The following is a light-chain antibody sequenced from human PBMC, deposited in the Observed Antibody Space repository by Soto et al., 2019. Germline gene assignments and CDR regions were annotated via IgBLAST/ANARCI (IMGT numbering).Light chain of an antibody. V-gene: IGKV1-5*01. CDR2: DVS. J-gene: IGKJ1*01. CDR1: LSGCNW. CDR3: QQYDSYSWT. Sequence: DIQVTPSPSSLSAYGGERVTITCLYCLSGCNWLDWYQQKPGKARKVLNYDVSSLDMGVPSRFSGSGSGTELILTIISLQPDDFATYYCQQYDSYSWTFGQGTKVDIK.